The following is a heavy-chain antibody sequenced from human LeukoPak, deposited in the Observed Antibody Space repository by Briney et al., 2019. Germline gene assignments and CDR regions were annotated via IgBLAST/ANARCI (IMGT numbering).Heavy chain of an antibody. J-gene: IGHJ4*02. CDR3: ARHVYNYGPYFDF. CDR1: GGSISSDY. Sequence: PSETLSLTCTVSGGSISSDYRSWIRQPPGKGLEWIGYIYDIGTTNYNPSLKSRVTISVDTAKNQFSLKLSSVTAADTAVYYCARHVYNYGPYFDFWGQGSLVIVSS. CDR2: IYDIGTT. V-gene: IGHV4-59*08. D-gene: IGHD5-18*01.